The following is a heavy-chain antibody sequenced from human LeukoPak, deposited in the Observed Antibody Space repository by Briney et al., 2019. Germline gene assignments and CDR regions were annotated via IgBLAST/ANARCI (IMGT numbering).Heavy chain of an antibody. J-gene: IGHJ4*02. CDR3: AKIALPGTTDHFDY. CDR1: GFTFSSYA. Sequence: PGESLRLSCAASGFTFSSYAKSWGRHAPGKGLGWGSAISGSGGSTYYADSVKGRFTISRDNSKITLYLQMNSLRAEDTAVYYCAKIALPGTTDHFDYWGQGTLVTVSS. D-gene: IGHD1-7*01. CDR2: ISGSGGST. V-gene: IGHV3-23*01.